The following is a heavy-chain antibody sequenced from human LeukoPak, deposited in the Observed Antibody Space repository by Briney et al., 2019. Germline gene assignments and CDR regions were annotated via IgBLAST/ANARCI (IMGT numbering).Heavy chain of an antibody. D-gene: IGHD4-23*01. V-gene: IGHV3-23*01. J-gene: IGHJ4*02. CDR2: ISGSGGST. Sequence: GGSLRLSCAASGFTFSSYAMSWVRQAPGKGLEWVSAISGSGGSTYYADSVKGRFTISRDNSKNTLYLQMNSLGAEDTAVYYCAKDPDYGGNSGPYYFDYWGQGTLVTVSS. CDR3: AKDPDYGGNSGPYYFDY. CDR1: GFTFSSYA.